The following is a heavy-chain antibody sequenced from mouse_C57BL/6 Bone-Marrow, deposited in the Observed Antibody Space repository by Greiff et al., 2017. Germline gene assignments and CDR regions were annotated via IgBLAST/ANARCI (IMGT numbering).Heavy chain of an antibody. CDR2: IDPSDSYT. J-gene: IGHJ3*01. D-gene: IGHD2-3*01. CDR3: ARDGYYVWFAY. CDR1: GYTFTSYW. Sequence: QVQLQQPGAELVMPGASVKLSCKASGYTFTSYWMHWVKQRPGQGLEWIGEIDPSDSYTNYNQKFKGKSPLTVDKSSSTAYMQLSSLTSEDSAVYYCARDGYYVWFAYWGQGTLVTVSA. V-gene: IGHV1-69*01.